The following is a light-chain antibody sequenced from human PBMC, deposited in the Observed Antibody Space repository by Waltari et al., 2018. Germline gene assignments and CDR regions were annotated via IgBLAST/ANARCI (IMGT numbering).Light chain of an antibody. CDR3: QQVNSYPLT. J-gene: IGKJ4*01. CDR2: GAS. V-gene: IGKV3-15*01. Sequence: EIVMTQSPATLSVSPGERATLSCRASQSVSSNLAWYQQKPGQAPRLLIYGASTRATGIPARFSGSGSGTDFTLIISSLQPEDFATYYCQQVNSYPLTFGGGTKVEV. CDR1: QSVSSN.